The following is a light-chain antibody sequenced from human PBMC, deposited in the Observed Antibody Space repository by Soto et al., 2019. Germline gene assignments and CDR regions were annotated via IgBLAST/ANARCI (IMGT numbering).Light chain of an antibody. CDR1: RSLVASDGNAY. Sequence: EIVLTQTPLLSPVTLGQPASISCRSSRSLVASDGNAYLTWLHQRPGQPPRPLIYKVSQRISGVPDRFSGSGAGTDVTLHISRVEAEDVGTYFCMQATQLRTFGQGTRLEIK. CDR3: MQATQLRT. CDR2: KVS. J-gene: IGKJ5*01. V-gene: IGKV2-24*01.